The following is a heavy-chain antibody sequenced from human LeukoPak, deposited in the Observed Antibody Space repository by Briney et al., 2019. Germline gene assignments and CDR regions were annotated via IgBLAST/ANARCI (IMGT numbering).Heavy chain of an antibody. CDR2: ISYDGSNK. D-gene: IGHD6-13*01. CDR3: ARDGAAADCFDY. CDR1: GFTFSSYA. V-gene: IGHV3-30-3*01. Sequence: GGSLRLSCAAPGFTFSSYAMHWVRQAPGKGLEWVAVISYDGSNKYYADSVKGRFTISRDNSKNTLYLQMNSLRAEDTAVYYCARDGAAADCFDYWGQGTLVTVSS. J-gene: IGHJ4*02.